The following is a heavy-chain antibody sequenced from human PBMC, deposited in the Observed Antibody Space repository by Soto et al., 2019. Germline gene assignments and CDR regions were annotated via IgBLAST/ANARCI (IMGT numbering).Heavy chain of an antibody. CDR1: GGSISSSSYY. Sequence: SETLSLTCTVSGGSISSSSYYWGWIRQPPGKGLEWIGSIYYSGSTYYNPSLKSRVTISVDTSKNQFSLKLSSVAAADTAVYYCARQHPNWFDPWGQGTLVTVSS. V-gene: IGHV4-39*01. CDR3: ARQHPNWFDP. CDR2: IYYSGST. J-gene: IGHJ5*02.